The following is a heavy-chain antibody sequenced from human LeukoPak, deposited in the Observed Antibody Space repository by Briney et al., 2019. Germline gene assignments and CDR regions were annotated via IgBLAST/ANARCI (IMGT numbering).Heavy chain of an antibody. CDR3: ARDQRSYYYDSSGRSDPDAFDI. J-gene: IGHJ3*02. CDR1: GFTFSSYW. Sequence: PGGSLRLSCAASGFTFSSYWMSWVRQAPGKGLEWVANIKQDGSEKYYVDSVKGRFTISRDNAKNSLYLQMNSLRAEDTAVYYCARDQRSYYYDSSGRSDPDAFDIWGQGTMVTVSS. CDR2: IKQDGSEK. V-gene: IGHV3-7*01. D-gene: IGHD3-22*01.